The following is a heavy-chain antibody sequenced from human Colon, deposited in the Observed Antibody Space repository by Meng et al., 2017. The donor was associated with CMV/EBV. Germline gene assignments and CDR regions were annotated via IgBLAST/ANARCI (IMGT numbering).Heavy chain of an antibody. J-gene: IGHJ4*02. D-gene: IGHD2-15*01. CDR3: ARRVVGDNDYFDY. CDR2: IKQDGSEK. CDR1: GLTFSDSF. V-gene: IGHV3-7*01. Sequence: GESLKISCTASGLTFSDSFMSWVRQAPGKGLEWVANIKQDGSEKFYVDSVKGRFTISRDNARKSVYLQMDSLRAEDTAVYYCARRVVGDNDYFDYWGQGTLVTVSS.